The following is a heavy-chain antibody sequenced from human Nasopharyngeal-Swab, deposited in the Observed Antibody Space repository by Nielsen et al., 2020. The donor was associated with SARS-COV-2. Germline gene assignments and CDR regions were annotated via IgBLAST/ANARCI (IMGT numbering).Heavy chain of an antibody. CDR2: ISYDGIKK. Sequence: WIRQPPGKGLEWMAVISYDGIKKYYADSVKGRFTHSRDNSKNTLYLQMNSLRTEDTAVYYCAKDHQLIRNYYYYDMDVWGQGTTVTVSS. J-gene: IGHJ6*02. V-gene: IGHV3-30*18. D-gene: IGHD2-8*01. CDR3: AKDHQLIRNYYYYDMDV.